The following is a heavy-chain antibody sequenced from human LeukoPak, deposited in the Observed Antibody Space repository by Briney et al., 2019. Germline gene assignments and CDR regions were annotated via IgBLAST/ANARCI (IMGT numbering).Heavy chain of an antibody. J-gene: IGHJ4*02. Sequence: ASVKVSCTASGYTFTSYAMHWVRQAPGQRLEWMGWTNAGNGNTKYSRKFQGRVTITRDTSASTAYMELSSLRSEDTAVYYCARDVNYDGIDYWGQGTLVTVSS. CDR3: ARDVNYDGIDY. CDR2: TNAGNGNT. V-gene: IGHV1-3*01. CDR1: GYTFTSYA. D-gene: IGHD1-7*01.